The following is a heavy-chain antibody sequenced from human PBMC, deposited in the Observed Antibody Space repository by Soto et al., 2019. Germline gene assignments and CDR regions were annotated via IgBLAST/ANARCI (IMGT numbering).Heavy chain of an antibody. CDR2: ISSNGGST. J-gene: IGHJ4*02. D-gene: IGHD2-15*01. CDR1: GFTFSSYA. CDR3: VRGIVVVVAATSNDY. Sequence: GGSLRLSCSASGFTFSSYAMHWVRQAPGKGLEYVSAISSNGGSTYYADSVKGRFTISRDNSKNTLYLQMSSLRAEDTAVYYCVRGIVVVVAATSNDYWGQGTLVTVSS. V-gene: IGHV3-64D*08.